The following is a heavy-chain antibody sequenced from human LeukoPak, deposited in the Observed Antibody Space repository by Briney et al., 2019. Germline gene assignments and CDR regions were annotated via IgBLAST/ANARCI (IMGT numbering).Heavy chain of an antibody. CDR1: GGTFSSYA. CDR2: IIPILGIA. J-gene: IGHJ3*02. Sequence: ASVTVSCTASGGTFSSYAISWVRQAPGQGLEWMGRIIPILGIANYAQKFQGRVTITADKSTSTAYMELSSLRSEDTAVYYCARSLLPKIVVVIRDAFDIWGQGTMVTVSS. CDR3: ARSLLPKIVVVIRDAFDI. D-gene: IGHD3-22*01. V-gene: IGHV1-69*04.